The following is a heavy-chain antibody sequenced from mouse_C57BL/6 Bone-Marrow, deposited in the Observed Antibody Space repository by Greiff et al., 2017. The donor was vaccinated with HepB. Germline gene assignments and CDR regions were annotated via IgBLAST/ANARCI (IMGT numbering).Heavy chain of an antibody. CDR3: ARERGPSYAMDY. J-gene: IGHJ4*01. CDR2: ISSGSSTI. V-gene: IGHV5-17*01. Sequence: EVHLVESGGGLVKPGGSLKLSCAASGFTFSDYGMHWVRQAPEKGLEWVAYISSGSSTIYYADTVKGRFTISRDNAKNTLFLQMTSLRSEDTAMYYCARERGPSYAMDYWGQGTSVTVSS. D-gene: IGHD4-1*01. CDR1: GFTFSDYG.